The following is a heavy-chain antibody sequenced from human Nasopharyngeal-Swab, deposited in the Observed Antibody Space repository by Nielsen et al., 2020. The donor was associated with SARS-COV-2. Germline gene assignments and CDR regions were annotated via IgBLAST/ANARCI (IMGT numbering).Heavy chain of an antibody. CDR3: ARLVDPPRRNYYEAFDY. J-gene: IGHJ4*02. Sequence: SDPLSLTCTVSGGSISTTTYYWAWIRQPPGKGLEWIGSIYYNENTYYNPSLTSRVTISIDTSKNQFSLKLNSGSAAVTAVYYCARLVDPPRRNYYEAFDYWGQGTLVTVSS. D-gene: IGHD3-22*01. CDR1: GGSISTTTYY. V-gene: IGHV4-39*01. CDR2: IYYNENT.